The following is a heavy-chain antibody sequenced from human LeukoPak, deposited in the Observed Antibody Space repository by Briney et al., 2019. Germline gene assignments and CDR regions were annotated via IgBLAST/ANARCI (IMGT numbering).Heavy chain of an antibody. J-gene: IGHJ4*02. CDR2: IYSGGTT. Sequence: GGSLRLSCAVSGFTVSGNYMSWVRQAPGKGLEWVSLIYSGGTTYYADSVKGRFTISRDNAKNSLYLQMNSLRAEDTAVYYCARDRPYYYDSSGPPGDYWGQGTLVTVSS. CDR1: GFTVSGNY. D-gene: IGHD3-22*01. CDR3: ARDRPYYYDSSGPPGDY. V-gene: IGHV3-53*01.